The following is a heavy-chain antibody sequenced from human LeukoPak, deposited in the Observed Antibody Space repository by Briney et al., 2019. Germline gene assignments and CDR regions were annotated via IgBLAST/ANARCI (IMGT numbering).Heavy chain of an antibody. CDR2: IKQDGSEK. CDR1: GITFSSYW. CDR3: ARDDCSSISCYHNWFDP. V-gene: IGHV3-7*01. D-gene: IGHD2-2*01. Sequence: GGSLRLSCAASGITFSSYWMSWVRQAPGKGLEWVANIKQDGSEKYYVDSVKGRFTISRDNAKNSLYLQMNSLRAEDTAVYYCARDDCSSISCYHNWFDPWGQGTLVTASS. J-gene: IGHJ5*02.